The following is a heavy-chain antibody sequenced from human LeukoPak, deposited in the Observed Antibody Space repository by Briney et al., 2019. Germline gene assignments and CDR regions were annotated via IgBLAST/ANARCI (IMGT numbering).Heavy chain of an antibody. CDR2: INSDGSGT. CDR1: GFNFNNYW. V-gene: IGHV3-74*01. Sequence: PGGSLRLPCAASGFNFNNYWMHWLRQAPGKGLVWVSRINSDGSGTSDADFVKGRFTISRDNSKNTLYLQMNSLRAEDTAMYYCARDRLTSDAFDTWGQGTMVTVSS. J-gene: IGHJ3*02. CDR3: ARDRLTSDAFDT. D-gene: IGHD3-10*01.